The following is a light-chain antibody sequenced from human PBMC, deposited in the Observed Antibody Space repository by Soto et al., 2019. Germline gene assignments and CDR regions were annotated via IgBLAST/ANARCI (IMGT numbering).Light chain of an antibody. CDR3: QQYGSSSTWT. CDR2: AAS. CDR1: QSVSSAY. J-gene: IGKJ1*01. Sequence: ESVLTQSPGTLSLSPGERATLSCRASQSVSSAYLAWYQHKPGQPRTLLIYAASSRVTGIPDRFSGSGSGTDFTLTISRLEPEDFAVYYCQQYGSSSTWTFGPGTKVEIK. V-gene: IGKV3-20*01.